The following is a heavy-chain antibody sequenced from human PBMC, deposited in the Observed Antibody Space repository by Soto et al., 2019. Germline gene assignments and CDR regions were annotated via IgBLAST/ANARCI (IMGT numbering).Heavy chain of an antibody. CDR3: ARDEGYYDSSGYYVNWFDP. V-gene: IGHV1-8*01. J-gene: IGHJ5*01. CDR1: GYTFTSYD. D-gene: IGHD3-22*01. CDR2: MNPNSGNT. Sequence: ASVKVSCKASGYTFTSYDINWVRQATGQGLERMGWMNPNSGNTGYAQKFQGRVTMTRNTSISTAYMELSSLRSEDTAVYYCARDEGYYDSSGYYVNWFDPWGQGTTVTVSS.